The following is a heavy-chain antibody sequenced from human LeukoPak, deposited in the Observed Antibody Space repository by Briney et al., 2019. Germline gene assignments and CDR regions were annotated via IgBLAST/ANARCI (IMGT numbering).Heavy chain of an antibody. CDR3: ARDRVVVPAARWFDP. CDR1: GFTFSSYS. V-gene: IGHV3-21*01. J-gene: IGHJ5*02. CDR2: ISSSSSYI. Sequence: GGSLRLSCAASGFTFSSYSMNWVRQAPGKGLEGVSSISSSSSYIYYADSVKGRFTISRDNAKNSLYLQMNSLRAEDTAVYCCARDRVVVPAARWFDPWGQGTLVTVSS. D-gene: IGHD2-2*01.